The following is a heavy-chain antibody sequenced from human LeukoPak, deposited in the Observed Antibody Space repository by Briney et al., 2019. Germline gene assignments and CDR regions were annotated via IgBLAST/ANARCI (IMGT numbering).Heavy chain of an antibody. J-gene: IGHJ3*01. V-gene: IGHV5-51*01. Sequence: GESLKISCKGSGYNFTSHWIGWVRQMPGKGLEWMGIIYPGDSDSRQSPSLRGQVTISADKSINTAHLQWNSLKASDTAMYYCARGHHVVVATATWASDAFDLWGQGTMVTVSS. D-gene: IGHD2-21*02. CDR1: GYNFTSHW. CDR2: IYPGDSDS. CDR3: ARGHHVVVATATWASDAFDL.